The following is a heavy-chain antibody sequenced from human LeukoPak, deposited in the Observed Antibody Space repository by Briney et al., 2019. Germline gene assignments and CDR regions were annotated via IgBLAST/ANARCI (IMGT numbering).Heavy chain of an antibody. CDR2: IWYDGSNK. CDR3: AADLSGYSYGYSPAAFDI. J-gene: IGHJ3*02. D-gene: IGHD5-18*01. CDR1: GFTFSSYG. V-gene: IGHV3-33*01. Sequence: GGSLRLSCAASGFTFSSYGMHWVRQAPGKGLEWVAVIWYDGSNKYYADSVKGRFTISRDNSKNTLYLQTNSLRAEDTAVYYCAADLSGYSYGYSPAAFDIWGQGTMVTVSS.